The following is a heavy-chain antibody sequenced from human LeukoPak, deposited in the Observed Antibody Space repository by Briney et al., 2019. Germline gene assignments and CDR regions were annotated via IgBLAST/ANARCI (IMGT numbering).Heavy chain of an antibody. CDR1: GFTLSSYS. V-gene: IGHV3-48*04. Sequence: PGGSLRLSCAASGFTLSSYSMNWVRQAPGKGLEWLSYISSTSSAIYYADSLKGRFTISRDNAKHSLYLQMDSLRAEDTAVYYCARVIGSYGDSAYWGQGTLVTVSS. J-gene: IGHJ4*02. D-gene: IGHD3-16*01. CDR3: ARVIGSYGDSAY. CDR2: ISSTSSAI.